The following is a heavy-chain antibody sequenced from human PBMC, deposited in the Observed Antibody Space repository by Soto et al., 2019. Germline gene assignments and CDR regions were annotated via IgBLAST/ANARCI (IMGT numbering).Heavy chain of an antibody. CDR1: GYTLTELS. J-gene: IGHJ6*02. Sequence: ASVKVSCKVSGYTLTELSMHWVRQVPGKGLEWMGGFDPEDGETISAQKFQGRVTMTEDTSTDTAYMELSSLRSEDTAVYYCATESSGWGAGSYYYYGMDVWGQGTTVTVS. CDR2: FDPEDGET. V-gene: IGHV1-24*01. CDR3: ATESSGWGAGSYYYYGMDV. D-gene: IGHD3-22*01.